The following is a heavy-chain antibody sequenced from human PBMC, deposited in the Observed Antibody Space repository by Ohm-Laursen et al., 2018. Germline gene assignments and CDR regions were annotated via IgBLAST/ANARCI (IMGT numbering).Heavy chain of an antibody. CDR2: INWNSGDI. V-gene: IGHV3-9*01. CDR1: GFTFGNYA. D-gene: IGHD6-13*01. Sequence: SLRLSCTASGFTFGNYAMHWVRQAPGKGLEWVATINWNSGDIGYGDSVKGRFTISRDNARSSLDLQMNSLRVEDTALYYCAKDLLAAPDYYGMDVWGQGTTVTVSS. CDR3: AKDLLAAPDYYGMDV. J-gene: IGHJ6*02.